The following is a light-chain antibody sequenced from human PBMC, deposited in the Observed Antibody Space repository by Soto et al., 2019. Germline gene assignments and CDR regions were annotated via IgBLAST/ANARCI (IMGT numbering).Light chain of an antibody. J-gene: IGLJ3*02. V-gene: IGLV2-14*01. CDR1: SSDVGFYDR. Sequence: QSVLTQPASVSGSPGQPITISCTGTSSDVGFYDRVSWIQQHPGRTPKLMIYEVTNRPSGVSSRFSGSKSGNTASLTISGLQAEDEADYYCPSLTSIGTWVFGGGTKVTVL. CDR3: PSLTSIGTWV. CDR2: EVT.